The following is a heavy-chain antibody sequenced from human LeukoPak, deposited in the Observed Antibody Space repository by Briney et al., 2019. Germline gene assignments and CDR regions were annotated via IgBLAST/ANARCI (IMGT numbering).Heavy chain of an antibody. D-gene: IGHD6-19*01. V-gene: IGHV1-2*02. CDR2: INPNSGGT. CDR1: GYTFTGYY. CDR3: ARDRIAVAGRAFCYFDY. J-gene: IGHJ4*02. Sequence: ASVKVSCKASGYTFTGYYMHWVRQAPGQGLEWMGWINPNSGGTNYAQKFQGRFTMTRDTSISTAYMELSRLRSDDTAVYYCARDRIAVAGRAFCYFDYWGQGTLVTVSS.